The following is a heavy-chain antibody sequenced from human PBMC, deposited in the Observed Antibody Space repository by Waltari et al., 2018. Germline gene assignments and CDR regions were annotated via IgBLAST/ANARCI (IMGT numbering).Heavy chain of an antibody. CDR3: ARASRDGYNSYYFDY. Sequence: EVQLVQSGAEVKKPGESLKISCKGSGYSFTSYWIGWVRQMPGKGLEWMGIIYPGDSDTRYSPSFQGQVTISADKSINTAYLQWSSLKASDTAMYYCARASRDGYNSYYFDYWGQGTLVTVSS. CDR2: IYPGDSDT. V-gene: IGHV5-51*01. D-gene: IGHD5-12*01. J-gene: IGHJ4*02. CDR1: GYSFTSYW.